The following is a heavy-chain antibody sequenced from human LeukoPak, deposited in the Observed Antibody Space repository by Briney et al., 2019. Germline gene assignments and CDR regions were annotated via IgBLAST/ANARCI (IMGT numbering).Heavy chain of an antibody. D-gene: IGHD5-12*01. CDR3: ARLAGYSGYDFDY. CDR2: IYYSGST. J-gene: IGHJ4*02. Sequence: SETLSLTCTVSGGSISGYYWSWLRQPPGKGLEWIGYIYYSGSTSYNPSLKSRVTISVDTSKNQFSLKLSSVTAADTAVYYCARLAGYSGYDFDYWGQGTLVTVSS. CDR1: GGSISGYY. V-gene: IGHV4-59*01.